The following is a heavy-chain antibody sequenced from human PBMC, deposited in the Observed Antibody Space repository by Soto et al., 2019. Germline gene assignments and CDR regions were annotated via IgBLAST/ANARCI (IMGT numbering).Heavy chain of an antibody. D-gene: IGHD6-19*01. CDR2: VYYSGGT. J-gene: IGHJ5*01. Sequence: SETLSLTCTVSGRSISSYYWTWIRQPPGKGLEWIGYVYYSGGTNYNPSLQSRVTISVDTSKSQFSLNLSSVTAADTAVYYCARNHRYNSGWYESWGQGILVTRLL. CDR3: ARNHRYNSGWYES. V-gene: IGHV4-59*01. CDR1: GRSISSYY.